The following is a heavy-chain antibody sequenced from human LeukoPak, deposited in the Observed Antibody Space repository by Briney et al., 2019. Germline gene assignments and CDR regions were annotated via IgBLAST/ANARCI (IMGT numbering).Heavy chain of an antibody. CDR3: ARDFGLGEAFDY. Sequence: PGGSLRLSCAASGFTFSSYSMNWVRQAPGKGLEWVSSISSSSSYIYYADSVKGRFTISRDNAKNSLYLQMNSLRAEDTAVHYCARDFGLGEAFDYWGQGTLVTVSS. CDR2: ISSSSSYI. CDR1: GFTFSSYS. D-gene: IGHD3-3*01. J-gene: IGHJ4*02. V-gene: IGHV3-21*01.